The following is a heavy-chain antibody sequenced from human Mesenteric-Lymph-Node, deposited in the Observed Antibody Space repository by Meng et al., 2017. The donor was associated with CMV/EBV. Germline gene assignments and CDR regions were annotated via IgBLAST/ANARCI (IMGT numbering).Heavy chain of an antibody. CDR3: AHKYCSGGSCSPFDY. D-gene: IGHD2-15*01. J-gene: IGHJ4*02. CDR1: GCSLTTNGGG. CDR2: IYWDDDK. Sequence: SGCSLTTNGGGVGWIRQPPGKALEWLAVIYWDDDKRYSPSLTSRLTLTKDTSKNQVVLTMTNMDPVDTGTYYCAHKYCSGGSCSPFDYWGPGTLVTVSS. V-gene: IGHV2-5*02.